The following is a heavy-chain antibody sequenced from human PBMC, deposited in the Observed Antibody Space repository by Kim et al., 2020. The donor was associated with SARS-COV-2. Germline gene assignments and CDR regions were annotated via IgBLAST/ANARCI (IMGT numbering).Heavy chain of an antibody. Sequence: AQKFPGRVTMTRDTATSTVYMELSSLRSEDTAVYYCARNYYDSSGACFDYWGQGTLVTVSS. D-gene: IGHD3-22*01. CDR3: ARNYYDSSGACFDY. V-gene: IGHV1-46*01. J-gene: IGHJ4*02.